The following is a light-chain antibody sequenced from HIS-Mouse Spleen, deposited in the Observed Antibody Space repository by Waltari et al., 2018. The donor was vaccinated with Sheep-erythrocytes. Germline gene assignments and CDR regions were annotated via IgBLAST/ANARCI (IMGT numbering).Light chain of an antibody. CDR1: QGIRND. J-gene: IGKJ2*01. CDR2: AGS. CDR3: LQDYNYPYP. V-gene: IGKV1-6*01. Sequence: AIQMTQSPSSLSASVGDRVTITCRASQGIRNDLGWYQQTPGKAPKLLIFAGSSLQSGVPSRFSGSGSGTDFTLAISSLQPEDFATYYCLQDYNYPYPFGQGTKLEIK.